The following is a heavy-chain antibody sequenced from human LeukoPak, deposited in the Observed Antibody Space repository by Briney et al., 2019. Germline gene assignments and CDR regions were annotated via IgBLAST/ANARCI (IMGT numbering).Heavy chain of an antibody. J-gene: IGHJ2*01. V-gene: IGHV4-34*01. CDR2: INHSGST. CDR3: ASGSSIAAIRYFDL. CDR1: GGSFSGYY. D-gene: IGHD6-25*01. Sequence: SETLSLTCAVYGGSFSGYYWSWIRQPPGKGLEWIGEINHSGSTNYNPSLKSRVTISVDTSKNQFSLKLSSVTAADTAVYFCASGSSIAAIRYFDLWGRGTLVTVSS.